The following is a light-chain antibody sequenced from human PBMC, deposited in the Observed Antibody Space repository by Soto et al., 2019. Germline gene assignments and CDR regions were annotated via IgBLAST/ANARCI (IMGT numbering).Light chain of an antibody. CDR3: QQYNSYSPYT. CDR1: QSISSW. J-gene: IGKJ2*01. CDR2: DAS. V-gene: IGKV1-5*01. Sequence: DIQMTQSPSTLSASVGDRVTITCRASQSISSWSAWYQQKPGKDPKLLIYDASSLESGVPSSFSGSGTGTEFTLTISSLQPDDFATYYCQQYNSYSPYTFGQGTKLEIK.